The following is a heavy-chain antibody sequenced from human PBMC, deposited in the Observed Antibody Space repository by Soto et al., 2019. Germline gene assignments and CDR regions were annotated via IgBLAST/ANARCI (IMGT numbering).Heavy chain of an antibody. J-gene: IGHJ6*02. V-gene: IGHV1-69*13. CDR2: IIPIFGTA. CDR1: GGTFSSYA. D-gene: IGHD2-21*02. Sequence: RASVKVSCKASGGTFSSYAISWVRQAPGQGLEWMGGIIPIFGTANYAQKFQGRVTITADESTSTAYMELSSLRPEDTAVYYCARTPIVVVTATYFLDVWGQGTTVTVSS. CDR3: ARTPIVVVTATYFLDV.